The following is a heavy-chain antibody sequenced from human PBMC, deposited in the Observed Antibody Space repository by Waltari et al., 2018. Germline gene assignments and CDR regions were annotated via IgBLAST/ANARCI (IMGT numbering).Heavy chain of an antibody. J-gene: IGHJ6*02. CDR3: ASSLKDYYYYGMDV. CDR2: IYSGGST. Sequence: VQLVETGGGLIQPGGSLRLSCAASGFTVSSNYMSWVGQAPGKGLEWVSVIYSGGSTYYADSLKVRFTISRDNSKNTLYLQMNSLRAEDTAVYYCASSLKDYYYYGMDVWGQGTTVTVSS. V-gene: IGHV3-53*02. D-gene: IGHD2-2*01. CDR1: GFTVSSNY.